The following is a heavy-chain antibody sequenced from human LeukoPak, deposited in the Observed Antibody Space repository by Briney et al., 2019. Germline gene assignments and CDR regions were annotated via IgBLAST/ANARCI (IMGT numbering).Heavy chain of an antibody. CDR3: ARGIPANGATSWYFDL. V-gene: IGHV4-34*01. CDR1: GGSFSGYY. CDR2: INHSGST. D-gene: IGHD1-26*01. J-gene: IGHJ2*01. Sequence: SETLSLTCAVYGGSFSGYYWSWIRQPPGKGLEWIGEINHSGSTNYNPSLKSRVTISVDTSKNQFSLKLSSVTAADTAVYYCARGIPANGATSWYFDLWGRGTLVTVSS.